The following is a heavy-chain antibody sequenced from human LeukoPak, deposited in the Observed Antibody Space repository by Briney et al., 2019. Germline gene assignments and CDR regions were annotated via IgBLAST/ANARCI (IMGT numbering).Heavy chain of an antibody. J-gene: IGHJ6*03. D-gene: IGHD2-15*01. CDR1: GGSISSGSYY. Sequence: PSQTLSLTCTVSGGSISSGSYYWSWIRQPAGKGLEWIGRIYTSGSTNYNPSLKSRVTISVDTSKNQFSLKLSSVTAADTAVYYCAKCRPYYYYYMDVWGKGTTVTVSS. V-gene: IGHV4-61*02. CDR2: IYTSGST. CDR3: AKCRPYYYYYMDV.